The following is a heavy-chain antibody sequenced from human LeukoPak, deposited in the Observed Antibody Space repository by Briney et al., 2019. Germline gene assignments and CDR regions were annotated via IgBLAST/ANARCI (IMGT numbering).Heavy chain of an antibody. Sequence: GGSLRLSCVASGFTFSNYWMHWVRQAPGKGLVWVSRVNTDESRTNYADSVKGRFTISRDNAKNTLFLQMNSLRAEDTAVYYCTSSEDYWGQGTLVTVSS. J-gene: IGHJ4*02. CDR3: TSSEDY. CDR2: VNTDESRT. CDR1: GFTFSNYW. V-gene: IGHV3-74*01.